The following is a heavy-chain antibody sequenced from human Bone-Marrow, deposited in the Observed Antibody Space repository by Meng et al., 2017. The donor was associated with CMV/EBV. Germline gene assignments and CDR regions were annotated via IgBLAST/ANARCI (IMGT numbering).Heavy chain of an antibody. CDR2: TYYRSKWYN. J-gene: IGHJ4*02. CDR1: GDSVSSNSAA. D-gene: IGHD3-22*01. Sequence: SQTLSLTCAISGDSVSSNSAAWNWIRQSPSRGLEWLGRTYYRSKWYNDYAVSVKSRITINPDTSKNQFSLQLNSVTPEDTAVSYLASGGDYYESSGYYYPSFDYWGQGTLVTVSS. CDR3: ASGGDYYESSGYYYPSFDY. V-gene: IGHV6-1*01.